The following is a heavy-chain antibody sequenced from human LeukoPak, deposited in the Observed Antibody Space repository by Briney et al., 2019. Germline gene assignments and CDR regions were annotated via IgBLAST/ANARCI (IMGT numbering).Heavy chain of an antibody. CDR2: INHSGST. D-gene: IGHD4-17*01. V-gene: IGHV4-34*01. CDR3: ARVNGRDDYGDQGRFDP. J-gene: IGHJ5*02. Sequence: SETLSLTCTVSGGSISSYYWSRIRQPPGKGLEWIGEINHSGSTNYNPSLKSRVTISVDTSKNQFSLKLSSVTAADTAVYYCARVNGRDDYGDQGRFDPWGQGTLVTVSS. CDR1: GGSISSYY.